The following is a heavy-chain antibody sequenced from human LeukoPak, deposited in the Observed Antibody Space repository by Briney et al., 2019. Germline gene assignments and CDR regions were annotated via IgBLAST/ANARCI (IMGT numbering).Heavy chain of an antibody. D-gene: IGHD5-24*01. CDR3: AKGAGYNNGDASDI. J-gene: IGHJ3*02. V-gene: IGHV3-43*02. CDR2: ISGDGGRV. Sequence: PGGSLRLSCAASGFTFNNYAMHWVSQGPGKGLEWVSLISGDGGRVYYADSMKGRFSISRDNSKNSLYLQMNSLRTEDTALYYCAKGAGYNNGDASDIWGLRTMVTDSS. CDR1: GFTFNNYA.